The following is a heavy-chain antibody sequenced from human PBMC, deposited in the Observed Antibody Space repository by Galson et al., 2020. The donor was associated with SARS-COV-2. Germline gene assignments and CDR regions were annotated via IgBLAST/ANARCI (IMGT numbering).Heavy chain of an antibody. D-gene: IGHD3-3*02. CDR1: GFTFSTYE. Sequence: GGSLRLTCSASGFTFSTYEMNWVRQAPGKGLEWLSYISRSDNPVFYADSVKGRFTISRDNAKNSLYLQMNSLRVEDTAIYYCARDYRQHFWSGYQYAMDVWGQGTTVTVSS. CDR3: ARDYRQHFWSGYQYAMDV. CDR2: ISRSDNPV. V-gene: IGHV3-48*03. J-gene: IGHJ6*02.